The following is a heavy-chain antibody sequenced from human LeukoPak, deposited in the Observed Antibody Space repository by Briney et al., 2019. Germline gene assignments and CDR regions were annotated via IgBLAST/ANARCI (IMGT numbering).Heavy chain of an antibody. CDR1: GFTFSSYA. CDR2: ISGSGGST. V-gene: IGHV3-23*01. Sequence: PGGSLRLSCAASGFTFSSYAMSWVRQAPGKGLEWVSAISGSGGSTYYADSVKGRFTISRDNSKNTLYLQMNSLRAEDTAVYYCAKDSATVTAGPYYFDYWGQGTLVTVSS. D-gene: IGHD4-17*01. CDR3: AKDSATVTAGPYYFDY. J-gene: IGHJ4*02.